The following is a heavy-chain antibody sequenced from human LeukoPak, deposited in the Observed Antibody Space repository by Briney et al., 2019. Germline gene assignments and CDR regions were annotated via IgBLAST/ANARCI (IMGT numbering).Heavy chain of an antibody. CDR1: GFTFSENW. J-gene: IGHJ3*01. CDR2: INRDGGLT. CDR3: AREEHRLAEAGTSAFDL. Sequence: GGSLRLPCVASGFTFSENWMHWVRQAPGKGLAWVSHINRDGGLTNYADSVKGRFTISRDNARNTVYLQMSSLRVEDTAIYFCAREEHRLAEAGTSAFDLGGQGTLVTVSP. D-gene: IGHD6-13*01. V-gene: IGHV3-74*01.